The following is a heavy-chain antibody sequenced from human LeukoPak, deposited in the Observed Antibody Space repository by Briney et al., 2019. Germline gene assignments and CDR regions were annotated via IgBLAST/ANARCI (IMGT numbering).Heavy chain of an antibody. Sequence: KTGGSLRLSCAASGFTFSSYSMNWVRQAPGKGLEWVSSISSSSSYICYADSVKGRFTISRDNAKNSLYLQMNSLRAEDTAVYYCARDEYSSSSVWFDPWGQGTLVTVSS. J-gene: IGHJ5*02. CDR3: ARDEYSSSSVWFDP. CDR1: GFTFSSYS. V-gene: IGHV3-21*01. D-gene: IGHD6-6*01. CDR2: ISSSSSYI.